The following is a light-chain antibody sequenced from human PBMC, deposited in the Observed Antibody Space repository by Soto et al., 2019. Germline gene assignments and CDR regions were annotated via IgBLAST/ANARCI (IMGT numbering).Light chain of an antibody. J-gene: IGLJ1*01. CDR1: SSDVGGYNY. CDR3: SSYRSGGTFV. V-gene: IGLV2-14*01. CDR2: VVS. Sequence: QSALTQPASVSGSPGQSIAISCTGTSSDVGGYNYVSWHQQHPGKAPKVLISVVSNRPSGVSNRFSGSKSGNTASLTISGLQAGDEADYYCSSYRSGGTFVFGSGTKVTVL.